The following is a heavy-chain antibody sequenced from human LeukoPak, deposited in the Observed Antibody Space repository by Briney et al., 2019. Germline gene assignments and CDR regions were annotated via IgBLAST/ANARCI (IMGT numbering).Heavy chain of an antibody. CDR1: GFTFSHYG. CDR2: ISHDGGNK. CDR3: AKDSSSTWFGGDSK. J-gene: IGHJ4*02. Sequence: GGSLRLSCAASGFTFSHYGLHWVRQAPGKGLEWVALISHDGGNKNYADSVRGRFTISRDNSKNTLYLQMNSLRAEDTAVYYCAKDSSSTWFGGDSKWGQGTLVTVSS. D-gene: IGHD3-10*01. V-gene: IGHV3-30*18.